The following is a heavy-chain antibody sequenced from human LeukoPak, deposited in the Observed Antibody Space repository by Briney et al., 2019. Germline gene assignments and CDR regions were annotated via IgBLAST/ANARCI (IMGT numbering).Heavy chain of an antibody. CDR3: ARRQVQPERFDY. Sequence: PSETLSLTCTVSGGSINSYYWTWIRQPPGKGLEWIGYIYYSGSTNYNPSLRSRVTMPVDTSKGQFSLRLSSVAPADTAVYYCARRQVQPERFDYWGQGALVTVSS. J-gene: IGHJ4*02. V-gene: IGHV4-59*01. D-gene: IGHD6-13*01. CDR2: IYYSGST. CDR1: GGSINSYY.